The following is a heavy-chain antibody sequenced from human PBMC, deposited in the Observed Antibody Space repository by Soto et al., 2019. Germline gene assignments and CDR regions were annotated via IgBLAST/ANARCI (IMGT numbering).Heavy chain of an antibody. J-gene: IGHJ4*02. D-gene: IGHD3-3*01. V-gene: IGHV4-4*02. CDR2: IYHSGST. CDR1: GGSISASYW. Sequence: QVQLQESGPGLVKPSGTLSLTCGVSGGSISASYWWNWVRQPPGKGLEWIGKIYHSGSTNYNPSLKSRVTISVDKSKNQFSLRLSSVTAADTAVYYCVTSLNYDFWRDGVRHYYFDYWGQGALVTVSS. CDR3: VTSLNYDFWRDGVRHYYFDY.